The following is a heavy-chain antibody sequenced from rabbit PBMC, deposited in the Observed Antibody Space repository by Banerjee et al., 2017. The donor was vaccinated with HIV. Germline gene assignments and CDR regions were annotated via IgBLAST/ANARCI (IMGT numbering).Heavy chain of an antibody. CDR3: ARNGLSYLYYAMDL. Sequence: QEQLKESGGGLVTPGGTLTLTCTASGFSFSGSYWMCWIRQAPGKGLEWIAYIYPDYDSTDYASWVNGRFTISFDSAQNTVDLQMTSLTVADTATYFCARNGLSYLYYAMDLWGPGTLVTVS. CDR2: IYPDYDST. D-gene: IGHD8-1*01. J-gene: IGHJ6*01. V-gene: IGHV1S43*01. CDR1: GFSFSGSYW.